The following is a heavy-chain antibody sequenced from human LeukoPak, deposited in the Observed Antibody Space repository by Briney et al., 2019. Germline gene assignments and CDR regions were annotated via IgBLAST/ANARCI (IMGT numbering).Heavy chain of an antibody. V-gene: IGHV1-18*01. CDR1: GYTFTNYG. Sequence: SXXVSCKASGYTFTNYGISWVRQAPGQGLEWMGWISAYDGETYYLQKFQGRVTMTTDTTTSTAYMELRSLRSDDTAVYYCARDKVIASAGTPNWFDPWGQGTLVTVSS. J-gene: IGHJ5*02. CDR3: ARDKVIASAGTPNWFDP. CDR2: ISAYDGET. D-gene: IGHD6-13*01.